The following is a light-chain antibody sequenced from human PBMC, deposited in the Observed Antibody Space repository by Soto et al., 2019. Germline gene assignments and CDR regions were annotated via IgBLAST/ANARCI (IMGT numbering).Light chain of an antibody. CDR3: QQYNNWPRT. V-gene: IGKV3-20*01. CDR1: QSVSSSY. Sequence: ENVLTQSPGTLSLSPGEIATLSCRASQSVSSSYFAWYQQKPGQAPRLLIYGASNRATGIPDRFSGSGSGTEFTLTISSLQSEDFAVYYCQQYNNWPRTFGQGTKVDIK. CDR2: GAS. J-gene: IGKJ1*01.